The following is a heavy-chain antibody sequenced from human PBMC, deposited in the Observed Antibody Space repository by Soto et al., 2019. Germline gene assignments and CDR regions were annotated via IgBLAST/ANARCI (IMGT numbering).Heavy chain of an antibody. CDR2: ISAHNGNT. D-gene: IGHD1-1*01. J-gene: IGHJ4*02. V-gene: IGHV1-18*01. CDR3: ARGRYGDY. CDR1: GYDFTTYG. Sequence: QVHLVQSGAEVKKSGASVKVSCKGSGYDFTTYGITWVRQAPGQGLEWMAWISAHNGNTDYAQKLQGRVTVTRDTSTSTAYRERRSLRSDGTAVYYWARGRYGDYWGQGALVTVSS.